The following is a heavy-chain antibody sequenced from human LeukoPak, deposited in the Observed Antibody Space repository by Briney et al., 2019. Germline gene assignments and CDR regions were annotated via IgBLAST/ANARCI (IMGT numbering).Heavy chain of an antibody. D-gene: IGHD2-21*02. CDR1: GYTFTSYD. CDR3: ARDLAYCGGDCYDGY. V-gene: IGHV1-8*01. Sequence: ASVKVSCKASGYTFTSYDINWVRQATALGHEWMRWMNPNSGNTGYAQKFQGRVTMTRNTSISTAYMELSSLRSEDTAVYYCARDLAYCGGDCYDGYWGQGTLVTVSS. CDR2: MNPNSGNT. J-gene: IGHJ4*02.